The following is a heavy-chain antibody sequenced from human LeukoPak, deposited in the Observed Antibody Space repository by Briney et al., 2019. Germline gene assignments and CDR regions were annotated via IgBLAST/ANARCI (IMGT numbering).Heavy chain of an antibody. D-gene: IGHD3-10*01. CDR3: AKDTSSSGSYFDY. Sequence: GGSLRLSCVQSRFCLRKYWMKGVRQAPGKGLEWVSAISGRAGSTYYVDSVKGRFTISRDNSKNTLYPQMNNIRADDTAFSFCAKDTSSSGSYFDYWGQGTLVTVSS. CDR1: RFCLRKYW. J-gene: IGHJ4*02. V-gene: IGHV3-23*01. CDR2: ISGRAGST.